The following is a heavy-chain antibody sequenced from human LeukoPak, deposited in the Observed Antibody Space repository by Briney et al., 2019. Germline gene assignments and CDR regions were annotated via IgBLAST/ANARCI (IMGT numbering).Heavy chain of an antibody. CDR1: GGFNGYH. CDR2: ITYNGVT. Sequence: SETLSLTCAVHGGFNGYHWSWIRQSPGKGLEWIGEITYNGVTNYNPSLKVTISVDTSKSLFSLKLSSVTAADTAVYYCARGSTMIVVVPFQHWGQGTLVTVSS. V-gene: IGHV4-34*01. J-gene: IGHJ1*01. D-gene: IGHD3-22*01. CDR3: ARGSTMIVVVPFQH.